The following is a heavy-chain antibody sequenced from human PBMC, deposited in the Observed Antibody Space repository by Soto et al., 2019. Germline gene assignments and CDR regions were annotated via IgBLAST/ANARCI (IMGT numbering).Heavy chain of an antibody. V-gene: IGHV1-69*01. Sequence: QVQLVQSGAEVKKPGSSVKVSCKASGGTFSSYAISWVRQAPGQGLEWMGGIIPIFGTANYAQKFQGRVTNTADESTSTAYMELTSLIYEDLAVYYCARHGACSGGSCYSNDYYYYGMNVWGQGTTVTVS. CDR3: ARHGACSGGSCYSNDYYYYGMNV. CDR2: IIPIFGTA. D-gene: IGHD2-15*01. CDR1: GGTFSSYA. J-gene: IGHJ6*02.